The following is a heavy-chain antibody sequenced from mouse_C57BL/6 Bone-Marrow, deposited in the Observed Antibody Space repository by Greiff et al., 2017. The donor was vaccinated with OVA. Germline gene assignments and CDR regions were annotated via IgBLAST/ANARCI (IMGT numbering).Heavy chain of an antibody. V-gene: IGHV1-78*01. CDR1: GYTFTDHT. Sequence: VQLQQSDAELVKPGASVKISCKVSGYTFTDHTIHWMKQRPEQGLEWIGYIYPRDGSTKYNEKFKGKATLTADKYSSTAYMQLNSLTSEDSAVYFCARALYDYDRYWYFDVWGTGTTVTVSS. CDR3: ARALYDYDRYWYFDV. J-gene: IGHJ1*03. D-gene: IGHD2-4*01. CDR2: IYPRDGST.